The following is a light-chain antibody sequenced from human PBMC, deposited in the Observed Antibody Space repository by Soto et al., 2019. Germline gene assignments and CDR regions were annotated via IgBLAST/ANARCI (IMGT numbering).Light chain of an antibody. V-gene: IGLV2-11*01. CDR2: DVN. CDR3: CSYAGEYKYV. CDR1: SSDVGAYNS. Sequence: QSALTQPRSVSGSPGQSVTISCTGSSSDVGAYNSASWYQQHPGAAPKLLIHDVNKRPPGVPDRFSASKSGNTASLTISGLQAEDEADYYCCSYAGEYKYVFGSGTKVTVL. J-gene: IGLJ1*01.